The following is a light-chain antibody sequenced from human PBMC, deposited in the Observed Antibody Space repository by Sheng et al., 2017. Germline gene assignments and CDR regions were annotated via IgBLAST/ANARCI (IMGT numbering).Light chain of an antibody. V-gene: IGLV1-47*01. J-gene: IGLJ2*01. CDR3: AAWDDSLGGPV. Sequence: QSVLTQPPSASGTPGQRVTISCSGSSSNIGGNYVYWYQQLPGTAPKLLIYRNNQRPSGVPDRFSGSKSGTSASLAISGLQSEDEADYYCAAWDDSLGGPVFGGGTKLTVL. CDR2: RNN. CDR1: SSNIGGNY.